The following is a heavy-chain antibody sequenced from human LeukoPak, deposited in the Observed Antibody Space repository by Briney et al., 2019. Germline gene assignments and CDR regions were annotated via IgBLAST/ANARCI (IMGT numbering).Heavy chain of an antibody. J-gene: IGHJ4*02. D-gene: IGHD2/OR15-2a*01. Sequence: PGTLSLTCGVSGGSIDITNYWSWVRQAPGKGLEWIGESSHDGTTNFRPSLRSRVAMSFDRANNQFSLSLTSVTAADTAVYYCTRENRPFCPFAFWGQGVLVTVSS. V-gene: IGHV4-4*03. CDR3: TRENRPFCPFAF. CDR1: GGSIDITNY. CDR2: SSHDGTT.